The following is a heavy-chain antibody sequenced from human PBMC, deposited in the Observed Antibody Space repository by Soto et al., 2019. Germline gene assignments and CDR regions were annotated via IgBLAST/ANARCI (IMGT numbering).Heavy chain of an antibody. D-gene: IGHD3-22*01. CDR3: ARGIRYHSDSSGPPMTYYFDY. Sequence: SETLSLTCAVYGGSFSGYYWSWIRQPPGKGLEWIGEINHSGSTNYNPSLKSRVTISVDTSKNQFSLKLSSVTAADTAVYYCARGIRYHSDSSGPPMTYYFDYWGQGTLVTGSS. CDR2: INHSGST. J-gene: IGHJ4*02. CDR1: GGSFSGYY. V-gene: IGHV4-34*01.